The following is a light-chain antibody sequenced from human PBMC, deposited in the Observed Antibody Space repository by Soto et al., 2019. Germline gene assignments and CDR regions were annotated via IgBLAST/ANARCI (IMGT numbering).Light chain of an antibody. CDR2: AAS. Sequence: IPLTQSPSSLSASVGDRVTITCRASQGISSYFAWYQQKPGKAPKLLIYAASTLHSGVPSRFSGSGSGTDFTLTIISLQPEDFATYYCQQRNSYPYTFGQGTKVEIK. CDR1: QGISSY. CDR3: QQRNSYPYT. J-gene: IGKJ2*01. V-gene: IGKV1-9*01.